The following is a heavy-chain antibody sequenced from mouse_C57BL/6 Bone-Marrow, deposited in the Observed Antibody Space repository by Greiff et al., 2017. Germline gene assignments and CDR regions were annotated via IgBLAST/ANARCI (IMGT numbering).Heavy chain of an antibody. V-gene: IGHV3-1*01. D-gene: IGHD1-1*01. CDR2: ISYSGST. Sequence: DVKLQESGPGMVKPSQSLSLTCTVTGYSITSGYDWHWIRHFPGNKLEWMGYISYSGSTNYNPSLKSRISITHDTSKNHFFLKLNSVTTEDTATYYCAREGITTVVATHWYFDVWGTGTTVTVSS. J-gene: IGHJ1*03. CDR1: GYSITSGYD. CDR3: AREGITTVVATHWYFDV.